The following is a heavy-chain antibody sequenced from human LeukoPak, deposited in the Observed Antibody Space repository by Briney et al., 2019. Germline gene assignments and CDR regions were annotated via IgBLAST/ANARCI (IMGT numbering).Heavy chain of an antibody. CDR3: ARDGSGSAIDAFDI. J-gene: IGHJ3*02. Sequence: APVKVSCKASGYTFTIYGISWVPQAPGQGLEWMGWISACNGNTNYAQKLQGRVTMTTDTSTSTAYMELRSLRSDDTAVYYCARDGSGSAIDAFDIWGQGTMVTVSS. CDR1: GYTFTIYG. CDR2: ISACNGNT. V-gene: IGHV1-18*01. D-gene: IGHD3-10*01.